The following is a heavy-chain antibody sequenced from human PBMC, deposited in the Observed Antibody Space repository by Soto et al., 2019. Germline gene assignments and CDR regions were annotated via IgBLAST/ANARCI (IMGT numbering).Heavy chain of an antibody. CDR3: ARDSYSGYDYPHWFDP. V-gene: IGHV3-48*01. D-gene: IGHD5-12*01. Sequence: EVQLVESGGGLVQPGGSLRLSCAASGFTFSSYSMNWVRQAPGKGLEWVSYISSSSSTIYYADSVKGRFTISRDNAKNSLYLQMNSLRAEDTAVYYWARDSYSGYDYPHWFDPWGQGTLVTVSS. J-gene: IGHJ5*02. CDR1: GFTFSSYS. CDR2: ISSSSSTI.